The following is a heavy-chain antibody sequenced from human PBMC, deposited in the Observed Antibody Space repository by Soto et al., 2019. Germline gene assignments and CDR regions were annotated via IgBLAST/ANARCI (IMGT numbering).Heavy chain of an antibody. CDR3: AKGYDSRFDY. V-gene: IGHV3-30*18. CDR2: ISYDGSNK. CDR1: GFTFSSYG. J-gene: IGHJ4*02. Sequence: GGSLRLSCAASGFTFSSYGMHWVRQAPGKGLEWVAVISYDGSNKYYADSVKGRFTISRDNSKNTLYLQMNSLRAEDTAVYYCAKGYDSRFDYWGQGTLVTVSS. D-gene: IGHD3-22*01.